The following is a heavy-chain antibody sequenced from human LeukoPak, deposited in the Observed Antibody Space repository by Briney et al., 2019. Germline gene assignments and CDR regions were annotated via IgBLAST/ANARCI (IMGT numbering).Heavy chain of an antibody. D-gene: IGHD1-26*01. J-gene: IGHJ6*03. CDR3: ARGQVGYYYYMDV. Sequence: GGSLRLSCAASGFTFSSYAMSWVRQAPGKGLEWVSAISGSGGSTYYADSVKGRFTISRDNSKNTLYLQMSSLRAEDTAVYYCARGQVGYYYYMDVWGKGTTVTVSS. CDR1: GFTFSSYA. CDR2: ISGSGGST. V-gene: IGHV3-23*01.